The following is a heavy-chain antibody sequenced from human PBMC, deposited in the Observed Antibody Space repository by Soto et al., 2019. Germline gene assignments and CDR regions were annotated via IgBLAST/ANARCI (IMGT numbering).Heavy chain of an antibody. CDR2: ISGKTGAT. Sequence: QVPLGQSGPEVKKPGASLKVSCKTSGYSFNDYGVTWVRQAPGQGLEWMGWISGKTGATNYAQELQDRLTMTTDTSTTTVYLEMRSLTSDDTAVYFCARAKRITGDFDYWGQGTLVAVSS. CDR3: ARAKRITGDFDY. V-gene: IGHV1-18*01. CDR1: GYSFNDYG. J-gene: IGHJ4*02. D-gene: IGHD3-3*01.